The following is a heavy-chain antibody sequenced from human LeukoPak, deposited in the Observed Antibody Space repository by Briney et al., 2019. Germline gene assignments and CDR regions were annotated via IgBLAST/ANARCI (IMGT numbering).Heavy chain of an antibody. V-gene: IGHV4-59*01. D-gene: IGHD3-10*01. CDR3: ARSYGSGNYFDY. Sequence: ASETLSLTCTVSGGSMSGYFWSWIRQPPGKGLEWIGYISYSGSANYNPSLKSRVSISVDTSKNQFSLKLSSVTAADTAVYYCARSYGSGNYFDYWGQGTLVTVSS. J-gene: IGHJ4*02. CDR2: ISYSGSA. CDR1: GGSMSGYF.